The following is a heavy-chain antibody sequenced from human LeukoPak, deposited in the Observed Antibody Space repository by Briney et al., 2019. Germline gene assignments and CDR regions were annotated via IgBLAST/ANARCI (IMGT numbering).Heavy chain of an antibody. CDR1: GFTFSSYD. CDR3: AKERPSGAGQEYYFDY. J-gene: IGHJ4*02. Sequence: PGRSLRLSCAASGFTFSSYDMHWVRQAPGKGLEWVTLISYDGSNKYYGDSVKGRFTISRDNSKNMLYLQMGSLRAEDTAVYYCAKERPSGAGQEYYFDYWGQGTLVTVSS. CDR2: ISYDGSNK. D-gene: IGHD6-19*01. V-gene: IGHV3-30*18.